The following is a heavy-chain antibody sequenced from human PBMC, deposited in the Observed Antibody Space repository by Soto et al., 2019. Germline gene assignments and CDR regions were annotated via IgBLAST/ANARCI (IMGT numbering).Heavy chain of an antibody. J-gene: IGHJ3*02. V-gene: IGHV3-30*04. CDR2: LSYDGSHK. Sequence: QVQLVESGGGLVQAGRSLRLSCAASGFTFSSYAMHWVRQAPGKGLEWVAGLSYDGSHKYADSVKGRFTISRDNSKNTVYLQMNSLRPEDTAVYYCARDQITMIVVVSDAFDIWGQGTMVTVSS. D-gene: IGHD3-22*01. CDR1: GFTFSSYA. CDR3: ARDQITMIVVVSDAFDI.